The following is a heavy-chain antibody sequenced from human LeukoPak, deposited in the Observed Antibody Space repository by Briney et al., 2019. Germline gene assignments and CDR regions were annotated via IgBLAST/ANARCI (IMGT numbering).Heavy chain of an antibody. CDR1: GFTFYNYA. V-gene: IGHV3-30*04. D-gene: IGHD4-17*01. CDR2: ISYDESVK. J-gene: IGHJ6*03. CDR3: AKDERGAVTSGAHMDV. Sequence: GGSLRLSCAASGFTFYNYAMHWVRQAPGKGLEGVAAISYDESVKNYADSVKVRFTISRDNAKNSLYLEMNSLRAEDTAVYYCAKDERGAVTSGAHMDVWGKGTTVTVSS.